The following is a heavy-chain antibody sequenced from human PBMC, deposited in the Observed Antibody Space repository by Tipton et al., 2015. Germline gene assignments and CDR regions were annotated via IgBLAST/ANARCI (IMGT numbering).Heavy chain of an antibody. CDR3: AKGWLRTYFDS. D-gene: IGHD2-15*01. CDR2: TYYNSKRNY. V-gene: IGHV6-1*01. Sequence: VKPSQSLSLTCAISGDSVSASAGWNWIRQSPSRGLEWLGRTYYNSKRNYDYAVSVKSRITINPDTSKNQFSLQLNSVTPEDTAVYYCAKGWLRTYFDSWGQGTLVAVSS. J-gene: IGHJ4*02. CDR1: GDSVSASAG.